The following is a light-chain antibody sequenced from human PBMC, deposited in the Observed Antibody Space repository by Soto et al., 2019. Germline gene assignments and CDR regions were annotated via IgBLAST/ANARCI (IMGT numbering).Light chain of an antibody. CDR2: SNN. CDR1: SSNIGSNT. Sequence: QSVLTQPPSASGTPGQRVTISCSGSSSNIGSNTVNWYQQLPGTAPKLLIYSNNQRPSGVPDRFSGSKSGPSVSLAISGLHSEYEADYYCAAWDDSLNGPVFGGGTKLTVL. J-gene: IGLJ2*01. V-gene: IGLV1-44*01. CDR3: AAWDDSLNGPV.